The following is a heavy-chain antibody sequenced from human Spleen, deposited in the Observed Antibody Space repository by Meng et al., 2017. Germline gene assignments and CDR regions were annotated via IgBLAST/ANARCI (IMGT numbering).Heavy chain of an antibody. CDR1: GFIFGDSA. D-gene: IGHD3-10*01. J-gene: IGHJ5*02. CDR2: ISGSAIST. Sequence: GESLKISCEASGFIFGDSAMSWVRQAPGKGLEWVSTISGSAISTYYADSVRGRFTISRDNSRDTLYLQMNGLRAGDTATYYCAREGMKGFDPWGQGTRVT. V-gene: IGHV3-23*01. CDR3: AREGMKGFDP.